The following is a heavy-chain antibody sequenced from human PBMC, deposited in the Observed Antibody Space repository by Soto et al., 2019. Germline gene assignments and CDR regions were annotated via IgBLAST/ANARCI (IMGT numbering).Heavy chain of an antibody. D-gene: IGHD2-15*01. Sequence: DVQVVESGGGLVQPGRSLRLSCAASGFSFDDYAMHWVRQAPGKGLEWVSGISWDSGTIGYADSVKGRFTISRDNANNFLYLQMNSLRAEDTALYYCDKSTDGAANGMGVWGQGTTVTVSS. CDR1: GFSFDDYA. CDR2: ISWDSGTI. V-gene: IGHV3-9*01. CDR3: DKSTDGAANGMGV. J-gene: IGHJ6*02.